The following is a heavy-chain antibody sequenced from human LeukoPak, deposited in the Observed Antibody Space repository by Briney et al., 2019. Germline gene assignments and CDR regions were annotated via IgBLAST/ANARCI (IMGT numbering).Heavy chain of an antibody. CDR3: ASGAYSYYYMDV. V-gene: IGHV4-61*05. Sequence: SETLSLTCTVSGGSISTSNYYWGWVRQPPGKGLEWIGYIYYSGSTNYNPSLKSRVTISVDTSKNQFSLKLSSVTAADTAVYYCASGAYSYYYMDVWGKGTTVTISS. D-gene: IGHD4-11*01. J-gene: IGHJ6*03. CDR1: GGSISTSNYY. CDR2: IYYSGST.